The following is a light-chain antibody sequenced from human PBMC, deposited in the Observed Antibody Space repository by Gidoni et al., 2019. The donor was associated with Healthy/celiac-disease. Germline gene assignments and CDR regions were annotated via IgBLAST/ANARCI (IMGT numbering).Light chain of an antibody. J-gene: IGLJ3*02. CDR1: RRDVGGYNL. CDR3: CSYAGSSTLV. CDR2: EGR. Sequence: QSALTQPASVSGSPGPSITISCTGTRRDVGGYNLVSWYQQHPGNAPKLMVYEGRKRPSGVSNRFSGSKSGNTASLTISGLQAEDEADYYCCSYAGSSTLVFGGGTKLTVL. V-gene: IGLV2-23*01.